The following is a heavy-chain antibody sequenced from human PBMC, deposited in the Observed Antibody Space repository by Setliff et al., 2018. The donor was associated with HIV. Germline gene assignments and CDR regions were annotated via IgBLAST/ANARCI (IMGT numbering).Heavy chain of an antibody. V-gene: IGHV5-51*01. CDR3: ASLSGYSGDAFDV. J-gene: IGHJ3*01. D-gene: IGHD3-22*01. CDR2: IYPDKSDT. CDR1: GFPFTTYR. Sequence: PGESLKISCQAFGFPFTTYRIAWVRQTPGKGMDWVGLIYPDKSDTKYRPSLQGQVTISADKSISTTHLQWSSLKASDTAMYYCASLSGYSGDAFDVWGQGTMVTVS.